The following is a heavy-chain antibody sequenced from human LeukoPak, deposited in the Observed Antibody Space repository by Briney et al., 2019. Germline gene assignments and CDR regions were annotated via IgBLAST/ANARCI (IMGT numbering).Heavy chain of an antibody. D-gene: IGHD3-3*01. CDR3: ARDRSDFWSGYHQVDAFDI. CDR1: GGSMSSSSYY. Sequence: SETLSLTCTVSGGSMSSSSYYWGWIRQAPGKGLEWIGSFYYNGNTHYNPSLESRLTISVDASKNQFSLKLSSVTAADTAVYYCARDRSDFWSGYHQVDAFDIWGQVTMVAVSS. CDR2: FYYNGNT. J-gene: IGHJ3*02. V-gene: IGHV4-30-4*08.